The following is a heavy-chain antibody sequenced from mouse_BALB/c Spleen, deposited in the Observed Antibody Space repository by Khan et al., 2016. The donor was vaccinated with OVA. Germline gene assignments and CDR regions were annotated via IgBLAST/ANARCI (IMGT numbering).Heavy chain of an antibody. CDR3: TRKDYYDYDPFPY. CDR2: INYSGST. Sequence: EVQLVESGPGLVKPSQSLSLTCTVTGYSITSEYAWNWIRQFPGNKLEWMGYINYSGSTRFNPSLKSRTSITRDTSKNQFFLQLNSVTTEYTATYYFTRKDYYDYDPFPYWGQGTLVTVSA. D-gene: IGHD2-4*01. J-gene: IGHJ3*01. V-gene: IGHV3-2*02. CDR1: GYSITSEYA.